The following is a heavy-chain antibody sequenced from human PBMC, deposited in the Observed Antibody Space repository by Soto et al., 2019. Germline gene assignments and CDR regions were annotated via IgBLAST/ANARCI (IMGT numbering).Heavy chain of an antibody. J-gene: IGHJ4*02. CDR1: GFNFAAYT. D-gene: IGHD2-2*03. Sequence: GGSLRLSCSASGFNFAAYTMSWVRLTPGKGLEWVGFIRRIAYGGTTDYAASVKGRFTIPRDDSRKIVYLQMSRLKIEDTAVYYCPRSLPMDFGSWGPGTPVTVSS. CDR3: PRSLPMDFGS. CDR2: IRRIAYGGTT. V-gene: IGHV3-49*04.